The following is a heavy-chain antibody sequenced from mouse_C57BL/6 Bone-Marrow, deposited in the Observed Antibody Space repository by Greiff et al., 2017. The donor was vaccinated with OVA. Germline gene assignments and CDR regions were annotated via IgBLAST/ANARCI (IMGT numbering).Heavy chain of an antibody. V-gene: IGHV1-81*01. CDR1: GYTFTSYG. Sequence: QVHVKQSGAELARPGASVKLSCKASGYTFTSYGISWVKQRTGQGLEWIGEIYPRSGNTYYNEKFKGKATLTADKSSSTAYMELRSLTSEDSAVYFCARLYYGSSYGTWFAYWGQGTLVTVSA. CDR3: ARLYYGSSYGTWFAY. CDR2: IYPRSGNT. D-gene: IGHD1-1*01. J-gene: IGHJ3*01.